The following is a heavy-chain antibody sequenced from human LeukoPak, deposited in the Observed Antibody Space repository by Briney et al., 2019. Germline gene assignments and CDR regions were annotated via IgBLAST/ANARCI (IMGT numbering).Heavy chain of an antibody. J-gene: IGHJ4*02. V-gene: IGHV3-21*01. CDR1: GFTFSSYA. Sequence: GGSLRLSCAASGFTFSSYAMSWVRQAPGKGLEWVSSISSSSSYIYYADSVKGRFTISRDNAKNSLYLQMNSLRAEDTAVYYCARTERLLLSSFDCWGQGTLVTVSS. CDR3: ARTERLLLSSFDC. D-gene: IGHD3-22*01. CDR2: ISSSSSYI.